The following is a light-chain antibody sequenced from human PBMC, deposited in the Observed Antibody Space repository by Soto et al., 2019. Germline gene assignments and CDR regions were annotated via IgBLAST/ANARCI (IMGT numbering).Light chain of an antibody. CDR3: QQSHSPPLT. Sequence: DIQMTQSPSSLSASVGDRVTITCRASQTLSSYLNWYQQKPGEAPKLLIYAASNLQGGVPSRFSGSGSGTDFTLTIRSLQPEDFATYYCQQSHSPPLTFGGGTKVEIK. CDR2: AAS. J-gene: IGKJ4*01. CDR1: QTLSSY. V-gene: IGKV1-39*01.